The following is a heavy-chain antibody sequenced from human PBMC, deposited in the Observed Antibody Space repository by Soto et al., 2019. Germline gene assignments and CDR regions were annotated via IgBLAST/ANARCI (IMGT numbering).Heavy chain of an antibody. J-gene: IGHJ4*02. Sequence: SETLSLTCTVSGGSISSGDYYWSWIRQPPGKGLEWIGYIYYSGSTYYNPSLKSRVTISVDTSKNQFSLKLSSVTAADTAVYYCAREGGSLEIEYYFDYWGQGTLVTVSS. CDR3: AREGGSLEIEYYFDY. CDR1: GGSISSGDYY. D-gene: IGHD1-26*01. CDR2: IYYSGST. V-gene: IGHV4-30-4*01.